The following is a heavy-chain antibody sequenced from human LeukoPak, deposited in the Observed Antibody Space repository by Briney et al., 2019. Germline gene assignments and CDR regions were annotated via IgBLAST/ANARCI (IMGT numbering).Heavy chain of an antibody. CDR3: ARGGPAAVAAIPFDY. J-gene: IGHJ4*02. D-gene: IGHD2-2*02. V-gene: IGHV1-18*01. Sequence: GASVKVSCKASGYTFASYGISWVRQAPGQGLEWMGWISAYNGNTNYAQKLQGRVTMTTDTSTSTAYMELRSLRSDDTAVYYCARGGPAAVAAIPFDYWGQGTLVTVSS. CDR1: GYTFASYG. CDR2: ISAYNGNT.